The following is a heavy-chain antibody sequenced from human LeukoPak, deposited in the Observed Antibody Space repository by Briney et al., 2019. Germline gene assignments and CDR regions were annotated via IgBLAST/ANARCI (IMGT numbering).Heavy chain of an antibody. V-gene: IGHV1-69*04. CDR1: GGTFSSYA. CDR3: ARVRHDYGGNRITYYYYYYGMDV. CDR2: IIPILGIA. D-gene: IGHD4-23*01. J-gene: IGHJ6*02. Sequence: GASVKVSCKASGGTFSSYAISWVRQAPGQGLEWMGRIIPILGIANYAQKFQGRVTITADKSTSTAYMELSSPRSEDTAVYYCARVRHDYGGNRITYYYYYYGMDVWGQGTTVTVSS.